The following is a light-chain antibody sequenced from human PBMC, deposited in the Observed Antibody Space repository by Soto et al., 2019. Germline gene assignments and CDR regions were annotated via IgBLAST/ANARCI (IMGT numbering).Light chain of an antibody. CDR1: QSVSGNN. J-gene: IGKJ1*01. Sequence: IVLTQSPGTLSLSPGERATLSCRASQSVSGNNLVWYQQKPGQAPRLLIHGASNRATGIPDRISGSGSGTDFTLTISRLEPEDFAVYYCQQYGNTLWTFGQGTKLEIK. CDR3: QQYGNTLWT. V-gene: IGKV3-20*01. CDR2: GAS.